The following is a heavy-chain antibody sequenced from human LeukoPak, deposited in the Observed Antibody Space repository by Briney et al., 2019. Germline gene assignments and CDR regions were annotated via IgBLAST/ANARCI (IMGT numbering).Heavy chain of an antibody. CDR2: LYSVGDT. CDR3: AGTKNIAAAGRLDY. V-gene: IGHV3-53*01. CDR1: GFIVSTNY. J-gene: IGHJ4*02. D-gene: IGHD6-13*01. Sequence: GGSLRLSCAASGFIVSTNYMNWVRKAPGKGLEWVSVLYSVGDTYYGDFVKGRFTISRDNSKNTLYLQMNSLRAEDTAVYYCAGTKNIAAAGRLDYWGQGTLVTVSS.